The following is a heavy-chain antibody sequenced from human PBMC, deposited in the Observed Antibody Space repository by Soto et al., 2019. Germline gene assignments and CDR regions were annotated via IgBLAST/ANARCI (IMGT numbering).Heavy chain of an antibody. CDR1: GGTFSSYA. CDR3: ARDGASGSSSSWSTLYYYGMDV. CDR2: IIPIFGTA. Sequence: ASVKVSCKASGGTFSSYAISWVRQAPGQGLEWMGGIIPIFGTANYAQKLQGRVTITADESTSTAYMELSSLRSEDTAVYYCARDGASGSSSSWSTLYYYGMDVWGQGTTVTVSS. J-gene: IGHJ6*02. V-gene: IGHV1-69*13. D-gene: IGHD6-13*01.